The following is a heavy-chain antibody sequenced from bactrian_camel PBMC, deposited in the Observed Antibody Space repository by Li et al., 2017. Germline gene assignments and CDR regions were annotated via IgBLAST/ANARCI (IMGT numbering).Heavy chain of an antibody. Sequence: HVQLVESGGGSVQPGGTLRLSCAGSGYSYSSYSWGWFRQTSGGEREGVASIYAVDGSTYYADSVKGRFTISRDNAKNTLYLQMNSLKTEDTAVYYCATWWSVGFWGQGTQVTVS. CDR1: GYSYSSYS. CDR2: IYAVDGST. CDR3: ATWWSVGF. D-gene: IGHD7*01. J-gene: IGHJ6*01. V-gene: IGHV3S54*01.